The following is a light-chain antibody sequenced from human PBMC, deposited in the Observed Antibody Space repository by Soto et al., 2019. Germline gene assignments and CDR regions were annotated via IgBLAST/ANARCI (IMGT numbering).Light chain of an antibody. CDR2: EVT. CDR1: SSDVGFYKY. J-gene: IGLJ1*01. CDR3: CSYTTSSTRV. V-gene: IGLV2-14*01. Sequence: QSALPQPASVSGSPGQSIAISCTGSSSDVGFYKYVSWYQQHPGKVPKLIIYEVTNRPAEVSNRCSGSKSGYTASLTISGLHAADEADYYFCSYTTSSTRVFGSGTKLTVL.